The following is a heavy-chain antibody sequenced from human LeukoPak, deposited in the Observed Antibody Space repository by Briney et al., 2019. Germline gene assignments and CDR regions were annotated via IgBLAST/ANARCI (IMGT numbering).Heavy chain of an antibody. Sequence: SGGSLRLSCAASGFTFSSYAMTWVRQAPGKGLEWVSAISGSGGSTYYADSVKGRFTISRDNSKNTLYLQMNSLRAEDTAVYYCAKGGYSYGWSYYGMDVWGQGTTVTVSS. CDR1: GFTFSSYA. CDR3: AKGGYSYGWSYYGMDV. CDR2: ISGSGGST. D-gene: IGHD5-18*01. J-gene: IGHJ6*02. V-gene: IGHV3-23*01.